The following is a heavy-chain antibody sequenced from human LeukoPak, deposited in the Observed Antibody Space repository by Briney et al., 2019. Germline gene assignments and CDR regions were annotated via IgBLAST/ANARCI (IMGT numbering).Heavy chain of an antibody. Sequence: GGSLRLSCAASGFTFSTYWMSWVRQAPGKGLEWVANIKQDGSEIYSVDSVKGRFTISRDNAKNSLYPQMNSLRAEDTAVYYCARDKISGDSYFDYWGQGTLVTVSS. CDR1: GFTFSTYW. CDR2: IKQDGSEI. CDR3: ARDKISGDSYFDY. V-gene: IGHV3-7*01. D-gene: IGHD4-17*01. J-gene: IGHJ4*02.